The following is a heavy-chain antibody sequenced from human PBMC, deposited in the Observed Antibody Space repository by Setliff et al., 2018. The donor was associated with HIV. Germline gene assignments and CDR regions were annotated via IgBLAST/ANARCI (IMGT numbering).Heavy chain of an antibody. CDR3: ARDLRSSHGSPNYFDY. D-gene: IGHD2-15*01. CDR1: GLTFNRYW. Sequence: GGSLRLSCVVSGLTFNRYWMSWVRQVPGKGLEWVSRMNSDGSTINYADSVKGRFTISRDNAKNSLYLEMNSLRAEETAVYYCARDLRSSHGSPNYFDYWGRGALVTVSS. V-gene: IGHV3-74*01. CDR2: MNSDGSTI. J-gene: IGHJ4*02.